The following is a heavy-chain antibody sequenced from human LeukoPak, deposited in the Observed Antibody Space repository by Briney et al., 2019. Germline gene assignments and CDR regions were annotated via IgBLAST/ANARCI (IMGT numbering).Heavy chain of an antibody. J-gene: IGHJ4*02. D-gene: IGHD6-13*01. CDR1: VGSISSSY. CDR2: IYYTGTT. V-gene: IGHV4-59*01. Sequence: PSETLSLTCTVSVGSISSSYWSWIRQPPGKGLEWVGYIYYTGTTNYNPSLKSRATISVDTSKNQFSLKLTSVTAADTAVYYCARDPGSSWFDYWGQGTLVTVSS. CDR3: ARDPGSSWFDY.